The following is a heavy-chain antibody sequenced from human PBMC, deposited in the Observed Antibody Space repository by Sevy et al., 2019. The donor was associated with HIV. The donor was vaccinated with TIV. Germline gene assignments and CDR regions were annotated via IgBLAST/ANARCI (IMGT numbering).Heavy chain of an antibody. Sequence: SETLSLTCTVSGGSITSLYWNWIRQPPGKGLEWIANIYYNGHINYNPSLKSRVTLSLDTSKYQFSLRLSSVTAAVTAMYYCAGENAWGRCYSWGQGTLVTVSS. CDR1: GGSITSLY. D-gene: IGHD1-26*01. J-gene: IGHJ4*02. CDR2: IYYNGHI. V-gene: IGHV4-59*08. CDR3: AGENAWGRCYS.